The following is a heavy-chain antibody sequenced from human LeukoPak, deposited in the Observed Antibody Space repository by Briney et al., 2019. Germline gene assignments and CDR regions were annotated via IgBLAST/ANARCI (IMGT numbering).Heavy chain of an antibody. V-gene: IGHV1-69*04. CDR3: ARLQKSGT. CDR1: GGTFSSYA. D-gene: IGHD3-10*01. CDR2: IIPILGIA. J-gene: IGHJ5*02. Sequence: SVKVSCKASGGTFSSYAISWVRQAPGQGLEWMGRIIPILGIANYAQKFQGRVTITADKSTGTAYMELSSLRSEDTAVYYCARLQKSGTWGQGTLVTVSS.